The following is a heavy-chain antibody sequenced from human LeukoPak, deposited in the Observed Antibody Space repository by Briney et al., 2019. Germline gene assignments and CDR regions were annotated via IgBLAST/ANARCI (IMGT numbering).Heavy chain of an antibody. CDR2: IIPILGIA. CDR3: ATAWRSGSQDYNWFDP. V-gene: IGHV1-69*04. CDR1: GGTFSSYA. J-gene: IGHJ5*02. D-gene: IGHD3-10*01. Sequence: GASVKVSCKASGGTFSSYAISWVRQAPGQGLEWMGRIIPILGIAIYAQKFQGRVTMTEDTSTDTAYMELSSLRSEDTAVYYCATAWRSGSQDYNWFDPWGQGTLVTVSS.